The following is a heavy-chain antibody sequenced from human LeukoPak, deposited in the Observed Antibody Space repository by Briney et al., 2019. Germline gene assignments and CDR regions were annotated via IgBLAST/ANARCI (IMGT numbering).Heavy chain of an antibody. D-gene: IGHD3-10*01. CDR3: ARAIPGGSGTFDY. J-gene: IGHJ4*02. Sequence: SETLSLTCTVSSGSTSSYFWSWIRQPAGKGLEWIGRVYSSGNTNYNPSLKSRVTMSVDTSKNQFSLKLNSLTAADTAVYYCARAIPGGSGTFDYWGQGTLVTVSS. V-gene: IGHV4-4*07. CDR1: SGSTSSYF. CDR2: VYSSGNT.